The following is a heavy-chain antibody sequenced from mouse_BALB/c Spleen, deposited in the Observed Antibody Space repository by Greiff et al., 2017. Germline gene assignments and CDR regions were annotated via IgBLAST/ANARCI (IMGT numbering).Heavy chain of an antibody. Sequence: QVQLKQSGPGLVQPSQSLSITCTVSGFSLTSYGVHWVRQSPGKGLEWLGVIWSGGSTDYNAAFISRLSISKDNSKSQVFLKMNSLQTDDTAMYYCAREASYGSAWFAYWGQGTLVTVSA. D-gene: IGHD1-1*01. J-gene: IGHJ3*01. CDR2: IWSGGST. CDR1: GFSLTSYG. V-gene: IGHV2-2*01. CDR3: AREASYGSAWFAY.